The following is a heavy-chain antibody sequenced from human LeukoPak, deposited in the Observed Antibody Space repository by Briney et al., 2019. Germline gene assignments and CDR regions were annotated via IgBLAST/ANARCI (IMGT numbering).Heavy chain of an antibody. D-gene: IGHD3-9*01. CDR2: IYYSGST. J-gene: IGHJ3*02. CDR1: GDSISSYY. CDR3: ARGLLYYDILTGYYWDDAFDI. Sequence: SETLSLTCSVSGDSISSYYWSWVRQPPGKGLEWIGYIYYSGSTNYNPSLKSRVTISVDTSKNKFSLKLSSVTAADTAVYYCARGLLYYDILTGYYWDDAFDIWGQGTMVTVSS. V-gene: IGHV4-59*01.